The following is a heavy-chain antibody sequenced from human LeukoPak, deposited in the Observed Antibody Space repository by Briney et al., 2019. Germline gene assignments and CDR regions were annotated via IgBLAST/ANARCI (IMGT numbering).Heavy chain of an antibody. D-gene: IGHD1-1*01. CDR2: TRFDGSIK. J-gene: IGHJ4*02. V-gene: IGHV3-33*01. Sequence: PGRSLRLSCAVSGFIFSDYGFHWVRQAPGKGLEWVAVTRFDGSIKQYADSAKGRFTISRDDSKNTLYLQMNFLKSEDTAVYYCARWGGTRQYYFDYWGQGTLVTVSS. CDR3: ARWGGTRQYYFDY. CDR1: GFIFSDYG.